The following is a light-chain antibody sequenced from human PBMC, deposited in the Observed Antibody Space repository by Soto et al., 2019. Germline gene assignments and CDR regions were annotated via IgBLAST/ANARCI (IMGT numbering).Light chain of an antibody. V-gene: IGKV1-5*03. CDR1: QSISSW. CDR3: QQYDIFSLS. CDR2: KAY. J-gene: IGKJ4*02. Sequence: DIQMTQSPSTLSASVGDRVTITCRASQSISSWLAWYQQKPGKAPKRLIYKAYTLESGLPSRFSAGRSGTEFTLPISRLQPDDFATYYCQQYDIFSLSFDGGTKVEVK.